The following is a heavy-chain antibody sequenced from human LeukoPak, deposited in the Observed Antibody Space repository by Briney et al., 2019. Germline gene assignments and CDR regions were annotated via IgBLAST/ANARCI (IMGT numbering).Heavy chain of an antibody. D-gene: IGHD1-26*01. Sequence: PSETLSLTCSVSGGSFSSRNYYWDWIRQPPGKGLEWIGSIYYSGSTYYNPSLKSPVTIYVDTSKNQFSLKLSSVTAADTGIYYCARRNRGVVGAPSDYWGQGTLVTVSS. CDR1: GGSFSSRNYY. CDR2: IYYSGST. V-gene: IGHV4-39*01. J-gene: IGHJ4*02. CDR3: ARRNRGVVGAPSDY.